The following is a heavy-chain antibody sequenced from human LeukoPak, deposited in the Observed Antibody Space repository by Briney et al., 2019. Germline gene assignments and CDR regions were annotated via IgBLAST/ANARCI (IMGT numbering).Heavy chain of an antibody. J-gene: IGHJ4*02. CDR2: IFYSGST. V-gene: IGHV4-30-4*01. CDR3: ARRLWFGEPPVSYFDY. D-gene: IGHD3-10*01. CDR1: GFSISSGDYY. Sequence: PSQTLSLTCNVSGFSISSGDYYWSWIRQPPGKGLEWIGYIFYSGSTDYNPSLKSRVTISVDTSKNQFSLKLSSVTAADTAVYYCARRLWFGEPPVSYFDYWGQGTLVTVSS.